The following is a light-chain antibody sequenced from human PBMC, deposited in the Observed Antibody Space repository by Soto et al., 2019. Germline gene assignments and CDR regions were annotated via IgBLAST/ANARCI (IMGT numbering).Light chain of an antibody. V-gene: IGLV2-14*01. J-gene: IGLJ1*01. CDR3: NSFTDSSLYV. Sequence: QSALTQPASVSGSLGQSITISCTGTISDLGGYNYVSWYQQHPGKAPRLVIYEVTNRPSGVSNRFSGSKSGNTASLTISGLQADDEADYYCNSFTDSSLYVFGTGTKLTVL. CDR1: ISDLGGYNY. CDR2: EVT.